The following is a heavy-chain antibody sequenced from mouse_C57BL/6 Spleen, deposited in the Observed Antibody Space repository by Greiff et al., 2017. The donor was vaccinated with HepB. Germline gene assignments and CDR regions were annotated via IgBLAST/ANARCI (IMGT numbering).Heavy chain of an antibody. D-gene: IGHD2-5*01. V-gene: IGHV1-54*01. CDR3: ARKGDSNYGDY. CDR1: GYAFTNYL. Sequence: VQLQQSGAELVRPGTSVKVSCKASGYAFTNYLIEWVKQRPGQGLEWIGVINPGSGGTNYNEKFKGKATLTADKSSSTAYMQLSSLTSEDSAVYFCARKGDSNYGDYWGQGTTLTVSS. CDR2: INPGSGGT. J-gene: IGHJ2*01.